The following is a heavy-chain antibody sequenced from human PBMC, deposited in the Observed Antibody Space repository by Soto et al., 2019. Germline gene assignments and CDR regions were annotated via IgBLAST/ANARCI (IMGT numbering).Heavy chain of an antibody. J-gene: IGHJ6*02. CDR2: INHCGST. CDR1: CGSFSGYY. Sequence: LAVNVCLTGVVYCGSFSGYYRSCFRHRAGKGLEWIGEINHCGSTTNRPSLKGRVTLSVDTSKNQFSLKLSSVTAADTAVYYCARTPLSQNLLWNSYYGMDVWGQGTTVT. V-gene: IGHV4-34*01. CDR3: ARTPLSQNLLWNSYYGMDV. D-gene: IGHD3-10*01.